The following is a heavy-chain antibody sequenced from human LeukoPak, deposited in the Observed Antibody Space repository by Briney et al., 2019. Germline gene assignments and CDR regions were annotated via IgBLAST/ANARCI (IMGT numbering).Heavy chain of an antibody. Sequence: GGSLRLSCAASGFTFDDYAMHWVRQAPGKGLEWVAGISWNSGSIGYADSVKGRFTISRDSAKNSLSLQMNSLRAEDMALYYCAKDIGSGIAGPLDYWGQGTLVTVSS. V-gene: IGHV3-9*03. D-gene: IGHD6-13*01. CDR3: AKDIGSGIAGPLDY. CDR1: GFTFDDYA. CDR2: ISWNSGSI. J-gene: IGHJ4*02.